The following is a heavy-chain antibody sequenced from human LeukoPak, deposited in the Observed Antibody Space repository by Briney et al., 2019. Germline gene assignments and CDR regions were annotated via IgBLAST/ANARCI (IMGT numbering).Heavy chain of an antibody. CDR3: ASPKVGATHFDY. CDR1: GGSISSYY. J-gene: IGHJ4*02. D-gene: IGHD1-26*01. CDR2: IHYSGST. V-gene: IGHV4-59*12. Sequence: SETLSLTCTVSGGSISSYYWSWIRQPPGKGLEWIGYIHYSGSTNNNPSLKSRVTISVDKSKNQFSLKLSSVTAADTAVYYCASPKVGATHFDYWGQGTLVTVSS.